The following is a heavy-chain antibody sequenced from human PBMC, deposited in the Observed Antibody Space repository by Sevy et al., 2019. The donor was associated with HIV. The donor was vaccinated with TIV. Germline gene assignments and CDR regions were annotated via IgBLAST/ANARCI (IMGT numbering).Heavy chain of an antibody. CDR2: SSYDGGNI. CDR3: ARELASSGNGLDV. CDR1: GFILGYYA. D-gene: IGHD3-3*02. Sequence: GGSLRLSCTASGFILGYYAMHWVRQAPGKGLEWVAVSSYDGGNIYYADSVQGRFTISRDNSKNTLYLQMNSLRPEDTAVYYCARELASSGNGLDVWGQGTTVTVSS. V-gene: IGHV3-30-3*01. J-gene: IGHJ6*02.